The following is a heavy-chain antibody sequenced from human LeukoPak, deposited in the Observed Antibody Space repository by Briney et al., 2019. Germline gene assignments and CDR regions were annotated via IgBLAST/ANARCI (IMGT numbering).Heavy chain of an antibody. D-gene: IGHD3-9*01. CDR1: GFTFRSYS. CDR2: ISSSTSSI. V-gene: IGHV3-48*04. J-gene: IGHJ4*02. Sequence: PGGSLRLSCAASGFTFRSYSMNWVRQAPGKGLEWVSYISSSTSSIYYADSVKGRFTISRDNAKNSLYLQMNSLRAEDTAVYYCARGADISTGYYVFDYWGQGTLVIVSS. CDR3: ARGADISTGYYVFDY.